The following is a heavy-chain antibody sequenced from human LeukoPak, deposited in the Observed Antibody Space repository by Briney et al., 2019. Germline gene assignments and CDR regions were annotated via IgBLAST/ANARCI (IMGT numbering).Heavy chain of an antibody. D-gene: IGHD2-15*01. J-gene: IGHJ4*02. CDR1: GYTFTSYY. CDR2: INPSGGST. CDR3: ARVHCSGGSCQLGLSY. Sequence: ASVKVSCKASGYTFTSYYMHWVRQAPGQGLEWMGIINPSGGSTSYAQKFQGRVTMTRDTSTSTVYMELSSLRSEDTAVYYCARVHCSGGSCQLGLSYWGQGTLVTVSS. V-gene: IGHV1-46*01.